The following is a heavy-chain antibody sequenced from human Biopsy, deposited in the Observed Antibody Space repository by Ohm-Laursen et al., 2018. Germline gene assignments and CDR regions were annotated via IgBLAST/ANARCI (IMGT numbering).Heavy chain of an antibody. CDR2: INPSGSTT. V-gene: IGHV1-46*01. CDR1: GYSFTSYY. D-gene: IGHD1-26*01. J-gene: IGHJ4*02. CDR3: AIEGGTYSKPFDY. Sequence: SVKVSCKASGYSFTSYYMHWVRQAPGQGLEWMGMINPSGSTTSYPQIFQGRVTMTRDTSVNTAYMELSSLTFEDTAVYYCAIEGGTYSKPFDYWGQGSQVIVSS.